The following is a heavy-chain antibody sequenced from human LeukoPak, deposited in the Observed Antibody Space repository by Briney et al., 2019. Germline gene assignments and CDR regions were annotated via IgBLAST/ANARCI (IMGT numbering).Heavy chain of an antibody. D-gene: IGHD3-22*01. CDR1: GFTFSSYS. CDR2: ISSSSSYI. Sequence: GGSLRLSCAASGFTFSSYSMNWVRQAPGKGLEWVSSISSSSSYIYYADSVKGRFTISRDNAKNSLCLQMNSLRAEDTAVYYCARGGASSYYDSSGYSDYWGQGTLVTVSS. V-gene: IGHV3-21*01. J-gene: IGHJ4*02. CDR3: ARGGASSYYDSSGYSDY.